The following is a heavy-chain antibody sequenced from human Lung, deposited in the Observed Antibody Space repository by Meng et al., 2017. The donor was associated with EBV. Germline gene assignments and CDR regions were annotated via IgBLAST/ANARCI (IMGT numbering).Heavy chain of an antibody. CDR1: GCTFTSSS. Sequence: QVQRVQSGFELKKPGDSVKVSCQAAGCTFTSSSMNWVRHAPGQGPEWMGWININTGNPTYAQGFTGRFVFSLDTSVSTAYLQISSLKTDDTAVYYCARGSLEADEDPGWGQGTLVTVSS. J-gene: IGHJ4*02. V-gene: IGHV7-4-1*02. D-gene: IGHD6-13*01. CDR2: ININTGNP. CDR3: ARGSLEADEDPG.